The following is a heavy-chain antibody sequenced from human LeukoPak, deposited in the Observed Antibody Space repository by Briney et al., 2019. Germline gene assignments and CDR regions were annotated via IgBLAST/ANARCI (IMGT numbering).Heavy chain of an antibody. V-gene: IGHV3-21*01. CDR3: ARDRDYAFDY. CDR2: ISSSSSYI. CDR1: GFTFSRYS. J-gene: IGHJ4*02. Sequence: GGALRLSCVASGFTFSRYSMNWVRQAPGKGLEWVSSISSSSSYIYYADSIKGRFTISRDNAKNSLYLQMNSLRDEDTAVYYCARDRDYAFDYWGQGTLVTVSS. D-gene: IGHD4-17*01.